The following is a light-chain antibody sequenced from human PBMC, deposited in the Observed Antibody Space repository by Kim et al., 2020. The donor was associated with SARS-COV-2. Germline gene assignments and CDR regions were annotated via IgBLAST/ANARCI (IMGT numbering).Light chain of an antibody. J-gene: IGLJ3*02. CDR2: DVS. CDR1: SSDVGGYNY. Sequence: QSALTQPASASGSPGQSITISCTGTSSDVGGYNYVSWYQQHPGKAPNLMIYDVSNRPSGVSNRYSGSKAGNTAPLTICGLQAEDEADYYCSSYTSSSTWVFGGGTQLTVL. CDR3: SSYTSSSTWV. V-gene: IGLV2-14*03.